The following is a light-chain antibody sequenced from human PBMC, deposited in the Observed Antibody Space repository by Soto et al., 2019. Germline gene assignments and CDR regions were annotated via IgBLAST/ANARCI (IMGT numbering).Light chain of an antibody. J-gene: IGLJ1*01. CDR1: SSDVGSYYP. Sequence: QSALTQPASMSGSPVQSITISCTGTSSDVGSYYPVSWFQQHPGKAPKLIIYEVNKRPSGVSDRYSGSKSGNTASLTISWLQAADEAEYYCCSYAGDTTFVVFGTGTKLTVL. CDR3: CSYAGDTTFVV. CDR2: EVN. V-gene: IGLV2-23*02.